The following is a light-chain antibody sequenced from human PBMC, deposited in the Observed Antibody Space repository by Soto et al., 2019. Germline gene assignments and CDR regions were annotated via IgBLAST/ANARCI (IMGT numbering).Light chain of an antibody. CDR3: NSYTYSTLYV. CDR1: SSDVGGYDH. V-gene: IGLV2-14*01. Sequence: QSVLTQPASVSGSPGQSITISCTGTSSDVGGYDHVAWYQQHPGKAPKLRIYEVNNRPSGISNRFTVSKSGNTASQTISGLQAENEADYYCNSYTYSTLYVFGTGTKLTV. CDR2: EVN. J-gene: IGLJ1*01.